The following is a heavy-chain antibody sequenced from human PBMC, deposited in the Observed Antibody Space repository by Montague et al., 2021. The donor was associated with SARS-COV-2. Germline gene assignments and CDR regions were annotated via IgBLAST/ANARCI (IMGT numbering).Heavy chain of an antibody. CDR2: ISSSGSTI. CDR1: GFTFSSYE. Sequence: SLRLSCAASGFTFSSYEMNWVRQAPGKGLEWVSYISSSGSTIYYAGSVKGRFTISRDNAKNSLYLQMNSLRAEDTAVYYCARDVGELFFLVDAFDIWGQGTMVTVSS. CDR3: ARDVGELFFLVDAFDI. D-gene: IGHD3-16*01. V-gene: IGHV3-48*03. J-gene: IGHJ3*02.